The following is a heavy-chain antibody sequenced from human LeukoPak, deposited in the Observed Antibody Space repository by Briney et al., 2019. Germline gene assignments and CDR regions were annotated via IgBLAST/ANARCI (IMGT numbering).Heavy chain of an antibody. V-gene: IGHV3-23*01. D-gene: IGHD1-1*01. CDR3: AKAPPYTKYFDY. J-gene: IGHJ4*02. CDR2: ISNSGDAT. Sequence: GGSLRLSCAGSGFIFSNYAMSWVRQAPGQGLEWVSTISNSGDATFYTDAVKGRFTISRDNSKNTLYLQMYSLRAEDTAIYYCAKAPPYTKYFDYWGQGTLLTVSS. CDR1: GFIFSNYA.